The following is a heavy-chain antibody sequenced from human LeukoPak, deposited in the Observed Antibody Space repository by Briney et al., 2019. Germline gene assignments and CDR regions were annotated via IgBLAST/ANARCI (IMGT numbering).Heavy chain of an antibody. J-gene: IGHJ5*02. CDR3: ARHRRYYYDSSGYLGVCWFDP. V-gene: IGHV4-38-2*02. Sequence: SETLSLTCTVSGYSTSSGYYWGWIRQPPGKGLEWIGEINHSGSTNYNPSLKSRVTISVDTSKNQFSLKLSSVTAADTAVYYCARHRRYYYDSSGYLGVCWFDPWGQGTLVTVSS. CDR2: INHSGST. CDR1: GYSTSSGYY. D-gene: IGHD3-22*01.